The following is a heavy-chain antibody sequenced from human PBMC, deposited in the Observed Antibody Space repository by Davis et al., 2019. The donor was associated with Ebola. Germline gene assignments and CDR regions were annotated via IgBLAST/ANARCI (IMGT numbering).Heavy chain of an antibody. V-gene: IGHV3-33*01. Sequence: PGGSLRLSCAASGFTFSSYGMHWVRQAPGKGLEWVAVIWYDGSNKYYADSVKGRFTISRDNSKNTLYLQMNSLRAEDTAVYYCARYNWNYDAFDIWGQGTMVTVSS. CDR2: IWYDGSNK. CDR1: GFTFSSYG. D-gene: IGHD1-7*01. J-gene: IGHJ3*02. CDR3: ARYNWNYDAFDI.